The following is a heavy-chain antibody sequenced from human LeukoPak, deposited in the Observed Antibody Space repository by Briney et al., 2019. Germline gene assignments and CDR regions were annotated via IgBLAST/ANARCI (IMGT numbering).Heavy chain of an antibody. CDR1: GFTFSSYG. CDR2: IRYDGSNK. CDR3: AKDSDGGMNWIGYYYMDV. V-gene: IGHV3-30*02. Sequence: PGGSLRLSCAASGFTFSSYGMHWVRQAPGKGLEWVAFIRYDGSNKYYADSVKGRFTISRDNSKNTLYLQMNSLRAEDTAVYYCAKDSDGGMNWIGYYYMDVWGKGTTVTVSS. D-gene: IGHD5-24*01. J-gene: IGHJ6*03.